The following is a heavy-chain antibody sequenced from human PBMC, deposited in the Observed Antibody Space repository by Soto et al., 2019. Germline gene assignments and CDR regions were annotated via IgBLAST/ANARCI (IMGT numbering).Heavy chain of an antibody. CDR2: ISWSSGTI. CDR3: ARDQLYYNDISGRPLNAFDV. Sequence: PGGSLRLSCAASGFSFDDYAMHWVRQAPGKGLEWVSGISWSSGTIGYADSVKGRFTISRDNAKNSLYLQMNSLRAEDTAVYYCARDQLYYNDISGRPLNAFDVWGQGTMVTVSS. V-gene: IGHV3-9*01. J-gene: IGHJ3*01. CDR1: GFSFDDYA. D-gene: IGHD3-22*01.